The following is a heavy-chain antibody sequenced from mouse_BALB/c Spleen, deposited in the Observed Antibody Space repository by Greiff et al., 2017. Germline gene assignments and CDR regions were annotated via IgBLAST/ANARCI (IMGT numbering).Heavy chain of an antibody. CDR1: GDSITSGY. CDR2: ISYSGST. J-gene: IGHJ4*01. D-gene: IGHD2-3*01. Sequence: VQLKQSGPSLVKPSQTLSLTCSVTGDSITSGYWNWIRKFPGNKLEYMGYISYSGSTYYNPSLKSRISITRDTSKNQYYLQLNSVTTEDTATYYCARYGGYYGDYAMDYWGQGTSVTVSS. CDR3: ARYGGYYGDYAMDY. V-gene: IGHV3-8*02.